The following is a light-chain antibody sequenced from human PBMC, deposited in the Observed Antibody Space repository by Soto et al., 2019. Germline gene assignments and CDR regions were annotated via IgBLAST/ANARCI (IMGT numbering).Light chain of an antibody. J-gene: IGKJ1*01. CDR1: QSISSW. V-gene: IGKV1-5*01. Sequence: DIQMTQSPSTLSASVGDRVTITCRASQSISSWLAWYQQKPGKAPKRLIYAASRLQGGVPSRFSGSGSGTEFTLTIGSLQPEDSATYYCLQHDSYSPTFGQGTKVDIK. CDR2: AAS. CDR3: LQHDSYSPT.